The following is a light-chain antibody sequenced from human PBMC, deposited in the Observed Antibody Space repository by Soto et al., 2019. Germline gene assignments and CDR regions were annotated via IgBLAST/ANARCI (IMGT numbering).Light chain of an antibody. V-gene: IGKV3-11*01. Sequence: EIVLTQSPATLSLSPGERATLSCRASQSVSSYLAWYQQKPGQAPRLLIYDASNRATGIPARFSGSVSGTDFTLTISSLEPEDFAVYYCQQRSNWPFTFGGGTKAEIK. CDR3: QQRSNWPFT. CDR1: QSVSSY. CDR2: DAS. J-gene: IGKJ4*01.